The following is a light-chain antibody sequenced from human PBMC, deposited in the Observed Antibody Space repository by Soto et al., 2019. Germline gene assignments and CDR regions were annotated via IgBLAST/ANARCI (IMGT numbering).Light chain of an antibody. CDR2: EVS. CDR1: SSDVGGYDY. Sequence: QSALTQPASVSGSPGQSITISCTGTSSDVGGYDYVSWYQLHPGKAPKLMVFEVSNRPSGVSYRFSASESGNTASLTISGLQAGDEADYYCCSYVGDTTLVFGGGTKLTVL. J-gene: IGLJ2*01. V-gene: IGLV2-14*01. CDR3: CSYVGDTTLV.